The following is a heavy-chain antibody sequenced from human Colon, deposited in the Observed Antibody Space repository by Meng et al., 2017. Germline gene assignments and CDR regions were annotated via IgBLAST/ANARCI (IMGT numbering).Heavy chain of an antibody. V-gene: IGHV4-59*08. J-gene: IGHJ5*02. CDR2: IYYSGTT. CDR3: ARVNGDCFSTICYKGWFDP. D-gene: IGHD2-2*02. CDR1: GGSINNYY. Sequence: QVQLQESGPGLVKTSETLSLTCAVSGGSINNYYWSWIRQPPGKGLEWIGYIYYSGTTSYNPSLKSRLTISLDTSKNQFSLNLNSVTAADTAVYYCARVNGDCFSTICYKGWFDPWGQGTLVTVSS.